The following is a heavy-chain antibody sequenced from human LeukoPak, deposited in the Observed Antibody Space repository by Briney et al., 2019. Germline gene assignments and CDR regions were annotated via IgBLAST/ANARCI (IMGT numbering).Heavy chain of an antibody. V-gene: IGHV3-23*01. CDR1: GFTFSDYA. D-gene: IGHD6-19*01. Sequence: GGSLRLSCEASGFTFSDYAMTWVRQAPGKGLEWVSGIGGSGEDTDYAGSVKGRFTISRDNSKNTLYLQMTSLKAEDTAVYFCAQDPKLWQWLVVGHPFDIWGQGTRVTVSS. J-gene: IGHJ3*02. CDR3: AQDPKLWQWLVVGHPFDI. CDR2: IGGSGEDT.